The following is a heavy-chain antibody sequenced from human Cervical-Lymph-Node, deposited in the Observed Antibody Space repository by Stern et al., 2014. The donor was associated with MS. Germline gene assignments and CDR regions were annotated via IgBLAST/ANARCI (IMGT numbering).Heavy chain of an antibody. CDR2: IFPVFGTP. Sequence: VHLVESGAEVKKPGSSVQVSCKASGGTFSKFPSSWVRQAPGQGLEWMGGIFPVFGTPTYAQEFRGRVTITADVSTSTVYMELSSLRSDDTAVYYCARSSETSDRWYSLGYDLWGQGTLVTVSS. CDR1: GGTFSKFP. J-gene: IGHJ5*02. CDR3: ARSSETSDRWYSLGYDL. D-gene: IGHD6-13*01. V-gene: IGHV1-69*01.